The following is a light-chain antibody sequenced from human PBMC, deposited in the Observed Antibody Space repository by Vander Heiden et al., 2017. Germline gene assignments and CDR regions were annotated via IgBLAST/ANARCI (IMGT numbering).Light chain of an antibody. J-gene: IGKJ4*01. CDR1: QSVNSNF. Sequence: MVLTKSPGTLSLSPGESATLTCRASQSVNSNFLAWYRQKPGQAPRLLISGASNRATGIPDRFSASGSGTDFTLTISRLEAEDFAVYFCQQYGSSPLAFGGGTEVERK. CDR3: QQYGSSPLA. V-gene: IGKV3-20*01. CDR2: GAS.